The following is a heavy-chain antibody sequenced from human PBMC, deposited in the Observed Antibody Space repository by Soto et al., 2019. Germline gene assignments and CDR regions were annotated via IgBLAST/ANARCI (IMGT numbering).Heavy chain of an antibody. J-gene: IGHJ5*01. CDR3: VGREGSNGSPGWFDP. D-gene: IGHD3-10*01. Sequence: SETLSLTCSVSGGSISSFTYYWGWIRQPPGKGLEWIGTVYYNENTYYNPSLKSRVTITVDTAQNQFSLNLRSVTAADTAMYFCVGREGSNGSPGWFDPWGTGTMGTFSS. CDR2: VYYNENT. V-gene: IGHV4-39*01. CDR1: GGSISSFTYY.